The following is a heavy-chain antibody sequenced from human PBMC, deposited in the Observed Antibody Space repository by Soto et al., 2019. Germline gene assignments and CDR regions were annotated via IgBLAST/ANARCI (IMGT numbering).Heavy chain of an antibody. CDR3: ANSIAAAGSAMDY. J-gene: IGHJ4*02. Sequence: EVQLLESGGGWVQTGGSLRLSCAASGFTFSSYAMSWVRQSPGKGLEWVSAISGSGGGTYYADSVKGRFTISRDNSKNTLYLQMNSLRDEDTAVYYCANSIAAAGSAMDYGVQGTLVTVSS. D-gene: IGHD6-13*01. CDR2: ISGSGGGT. V-gene: IGHV3-23*01. CDR1: GFTFSSYA.